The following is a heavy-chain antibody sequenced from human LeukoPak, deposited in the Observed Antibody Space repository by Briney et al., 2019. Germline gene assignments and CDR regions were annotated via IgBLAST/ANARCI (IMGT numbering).Heavy chain of an antibody. V-gene: IGHV3-7*03. CDR3: ARGGGHLDC. J-gene: IGHJ4*02. D-gene: IGHD4-23*01. CDR2: IKQDGSDK. Sequence: GGSLRLSCAASGFSFSSYWMSWVRQAPGKGLEWVANIKQDGSDKYYLTSVRGRFTISRDNAKNTLFLQMNSLRVEDTAVYYCARGGGHLDCWGQGTLVTVSS. CDR1: GFSFSSYW.